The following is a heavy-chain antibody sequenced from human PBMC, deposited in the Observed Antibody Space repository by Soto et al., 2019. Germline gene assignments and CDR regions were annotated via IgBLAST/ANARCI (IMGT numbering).Heavy chain of an antibody. V-gene: IGHV1-69*08. J-gene: IGHJ6*03. CDR2: IIPILGIA. CDR1: GGTFSSYT. D-gene: IGHD2-8*01. CDR3: SRDEVSPQVRRSYYYYYMAV. Sequence: QVQLVQSGAEVKKPGSSVKVSCKASGGTFSSYTISWVRQAPGQGLEWMGRIIPILGIANYAQKFQGRVTITADKSTSKASMELSSRISEDTAVYYCSRDEVSPQVRRSYYYYYMAVWGKGTTVTVSS.